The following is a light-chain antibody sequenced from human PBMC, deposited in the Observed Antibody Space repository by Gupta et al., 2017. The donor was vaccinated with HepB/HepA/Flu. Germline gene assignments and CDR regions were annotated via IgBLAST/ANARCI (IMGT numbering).Light chain of an antibody. V-gene: IGLV2-14*01. J-gene: IGLJ1*01. Sequence: SALTQPASVSGSLGESITVSCTGTGSVIGGYNFVSWYHQQSAKACLLIIYDVTKRTAGVSDRFSGSKADNTASLTISVLEEEEDDDYYYASDTSGFSYVFGTGTKVTVL. CDR2: DVT. CDR1: GSVIGGYNF. CDR3: ASDTSGFSYV.